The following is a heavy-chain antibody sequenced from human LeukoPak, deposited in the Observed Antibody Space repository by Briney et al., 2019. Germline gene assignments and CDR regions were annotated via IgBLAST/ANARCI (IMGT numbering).Heavy chain of an antibody. J-gene: IGHJ4*02. V-gene: IGHV3-15*01. CDR3: ARAFSTTAFDY. CDR2: IKTKSEGGPT. Sequence: GSLRLSCTASGSTFSNAGMNWVRQAPGKGLEWVGRIKTKSEGGPTDYAAPAKGRFTISRDNSKNTLYLQMNILRAEDAAVYYCARAFSTTAFDYWGQGTLVTVSS. D-gene: IGHD4-17*01. CDR1: GSTFSNAG.